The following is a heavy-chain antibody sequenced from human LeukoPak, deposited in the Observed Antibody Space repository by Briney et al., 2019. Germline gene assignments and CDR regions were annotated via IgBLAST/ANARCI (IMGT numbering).Heavy chain of an antibody. Sequence: PGGSLRLSCAASGFAFSSYVLHWVRRAPGKGLEWVSSISSSSSYIYYADSVKGRFTISRDNAKNSLYLQMNSLRAEDTAVYYCARGKKITMIVVAVDYWGQGTLVTVSS. V-gene: IGHV3-21*01. D-gene: IGHD3-22*01. CDR2: ISSSSSYI. J-gene: IGHJ4*02. CDR1: GFAFSSYV. CDR3: ARGKKITMIVVAVDY.